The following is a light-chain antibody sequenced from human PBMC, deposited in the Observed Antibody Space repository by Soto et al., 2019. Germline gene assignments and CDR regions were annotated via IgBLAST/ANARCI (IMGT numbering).Light chain of an antibody. CDR3: QQYGSSPPNT. J-gene: IGKJ4*01. CDR2: GAS. V-gene: IGKV3-20*01. Sequence: IVLTQSPGTLSLSPWERATLSCRASQSVSSSYLAWYQQKPGQAPRLLIYGASSRATGIPDRFSGSGSGTDFTLTISRLEPEDFAVYYCQQYGSSPPNTFGGGTKVDIK. CDR1: QSVSSSY.